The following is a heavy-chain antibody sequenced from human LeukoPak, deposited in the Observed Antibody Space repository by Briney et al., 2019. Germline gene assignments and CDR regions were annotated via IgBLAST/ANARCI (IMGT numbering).Heavy chain of an antibody. Sequence: GGSLRLSCVVSGISFSSNAMHWVRQAPGKGLEWVAVISYDGSNKYYADSVKGRFTISRDNSKNTLYLEMNSLRAEDTAVYYCASHGYPVDYWGQGSLVTVSS. D-gene: IGHD1-1*01. CDR3: ASHGYPVDY. J-gene: IGHJ4*02. CDR2: ISYDGSNK. CDR1: GISFSSNA. V-gene: IGHV3-30*04.